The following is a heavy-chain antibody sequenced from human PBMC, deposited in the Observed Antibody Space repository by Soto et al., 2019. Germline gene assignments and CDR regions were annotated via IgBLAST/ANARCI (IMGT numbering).Heavy chain of an antibody. V-gene: IGHV1-24*01. CDR2: FDPENGNT. CDR1: GYTLTELS. D-gene: IGHD3-22*01. Sequence: SVKVSCKVSGYTLTELSMHWVRQAPGKGLEWMGGFDPENGNTIYSQKFQGRVTITGDTSASTAYMELSSLRSEDTAVYYCARDRFDDSSGYYYDLFDYWGQGTPVTVSS. J-gene: IGHJ4*02. CDR3: ARDRFDDSSGYYYDLFDY.